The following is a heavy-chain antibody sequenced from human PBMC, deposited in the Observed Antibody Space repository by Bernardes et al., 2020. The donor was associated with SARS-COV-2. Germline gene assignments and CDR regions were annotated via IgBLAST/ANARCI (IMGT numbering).Heavy chain of an antibody. D-gene: IGHD2-2*01. V-gene: IGHV3-11*01. CDR2: ISSRGSTI. CDR3: ASTSDTQPFDY. J-gene: IGHJ4*02. Sequence: GGSLRLSCAASGFTFSDYYMSWIRQAPGKGLEWVSYISSRGSTIYYADSVRGRFSISRDNAKNSLYLQMNSLRAEDTAVYYCASTSDTQPFDYWGQGTLVTVSP. CDR1: GFTFSDYY.